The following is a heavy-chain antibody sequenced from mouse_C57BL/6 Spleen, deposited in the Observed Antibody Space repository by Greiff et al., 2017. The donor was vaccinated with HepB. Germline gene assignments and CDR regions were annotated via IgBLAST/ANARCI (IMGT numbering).Heavy chain of an antibody. J-gene: IGHJ2*01. V-gene: IGHV1-7*01. CDR1: GYTFTSYW. CDR3: ARQTAQALYYFDY. CDR2: INPSSGYT. Sequence: VQLQQSGAELAKPGASVKLSCKASGYTFTSYWMHWVKQRPGQGLEWIGYINPSSGYTKYNQKFKDKATLTADKSSSTAYMQLSSLTYEDYAVYYCARQTAQALYYFDYWGQGTTLTVSS. D-gene: IGHD3-2*02.